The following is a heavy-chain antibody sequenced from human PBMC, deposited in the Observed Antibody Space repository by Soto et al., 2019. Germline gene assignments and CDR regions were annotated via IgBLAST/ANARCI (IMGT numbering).Heavy chain of an antibody. CDR3: ARDGRSYDYIWGSYRRDYYYYYMDV. D-gene: IGHD3-16*02. CDR2: ISAYNGNT. V-gene: IGHV1-18*01. Sequence: ASVKVSCKASGYTFTSYGISWVRQAPGQGLEWMGWISAYNGNTNYAQKLQGRVTMTTDTSTSTAYMELRSLRSDDTAVYYCARDGRSYDYIWGSYRRDYYYYYMDVWGKGTTVTVSS. J-gene: IGHJ6*03. CDR1: GYTFTSYG.